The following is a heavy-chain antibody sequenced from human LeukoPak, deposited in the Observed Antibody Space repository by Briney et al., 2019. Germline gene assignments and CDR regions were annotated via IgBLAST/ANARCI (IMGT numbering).Heavy chain of an antibody. CDR3: ARIQLERLGWFDP. Sequence: GGSLRLSCAASGFTFSSYSMNWVRQAPGKGLEWVSSISSSSSYIYYADSVKGRFTISRDNAENSLYLQMNSLRVEDTAVYYCARIQLERLGWFDPWGQGTLVTVSS. D-gene: IGHD1-1*01. J-gene: IGHJ5*02. CDR1: GFTFSSYS. V-gene: IGHV3-21*01. CDR2: ISSSSSYI.